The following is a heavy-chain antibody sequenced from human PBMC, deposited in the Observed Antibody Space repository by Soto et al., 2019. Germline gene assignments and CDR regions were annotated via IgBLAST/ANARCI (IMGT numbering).Heavy chain of an antibody. J-gene: IGHJ6*02. V-gene: IGHV1-69*01. CDR2: IIPIFGTA. CDR3: VRVWVSQQLELGYGIDV. CDR1: GGTFSSYA. D-gene: IGHD6-13*01. Sequence: QVQLVQSGAEVKKPGSSVKVSCKASGGTFSSYAISWVRQAPGQGLEWMGGIIPIFGTANYAQKFQGRVTITADESTSTAYMELSSLRSEDTAVYYCVRVWVSQQLELGYGIDVWGQGTTVTVSS.